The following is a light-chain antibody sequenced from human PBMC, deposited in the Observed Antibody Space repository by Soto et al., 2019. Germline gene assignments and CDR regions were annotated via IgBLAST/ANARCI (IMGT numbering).Light chain of an antibody. J-gene: IGKJ1*01. CDR2: AAS. CDR1: QNINSY. CDR3: QQTYSNPPWT. Sequence: DIQMTQSPSSLSASVGDRVTITCRASQNINSYVNWYQQKPGKAPKLLIYAASSLQSGVPSRFRGSESGTDCTLTISRLQPEDFGTYYCQQTYSNPPWTFGQGTKGEVK. V-gene: IGKV1-39*01.